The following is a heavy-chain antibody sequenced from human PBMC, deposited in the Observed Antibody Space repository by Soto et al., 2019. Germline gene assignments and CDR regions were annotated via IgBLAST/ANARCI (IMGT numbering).Heavy chain of an antibody. Sequence: PSETLSLTCTVSGGSVSSGSYYWSWIRQPPGKGLEWIGYIYYSGSTNYNPSLKSRVTISVDTSKNQFSLKLSSVTAADTAVYYCARGIVGWYQGRYYYGMDVWGQGTTVTVSS. CDR3: ARGIVGWYQGRYYYGMDV. CDR2: IYYSGST. J-gene: IGHJ6*02. D-gene: IGHD6-19*01. V-gene: IGHV4-61*01. CDR1: GGSVSSGSYY.